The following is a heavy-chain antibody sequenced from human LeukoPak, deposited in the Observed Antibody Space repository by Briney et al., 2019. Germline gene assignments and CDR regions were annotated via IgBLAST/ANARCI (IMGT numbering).Heavy chain of an antibody. V-gene: IGHV3-30*18. CDR1: RSTFSACG. CDR2: ISFDGSHK. Sequence: GGSLRLSCAGSRSTFSACGMHWVRQAPGKGLEWVAAISFDGSHKYYADSVKGRFTISRDNSMNTLYLQMNSLRAEDTAVYYCAKGTAVDRQYFENWGQGTLVTVSS. D-gene: IGHD1-1*01. CDR3: AKGTAVDRQYFEN. J-gene: IGHJ4*02.